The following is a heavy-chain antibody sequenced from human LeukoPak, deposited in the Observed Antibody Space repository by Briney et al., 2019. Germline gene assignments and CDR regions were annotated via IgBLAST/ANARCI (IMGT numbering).Heavy chain of an antibody. V-gene: IGHV4-30-2*01. D-gene: IGHD1-1*01. CDR3: ARVGFWNQAGAFDI. Sequence: SETLFLTCTVSGGSISSGGYYWSWIRQPPGKGLEWIGFIFHDGNTYYNPSLKSRVTISVDRSTKQLSLRLSSVTAADTAVYYCARVGFWNQAGAFDIWGQGTMVTVSS. CDR2: IFHDGNT. J-gene: IGHJ3*02. CDR1: GGSISSGGYY.